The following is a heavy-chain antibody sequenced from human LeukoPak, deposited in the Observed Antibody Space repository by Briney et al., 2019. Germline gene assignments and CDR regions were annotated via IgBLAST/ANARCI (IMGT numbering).Heavy chain of an antibody. J-gene: IGHJ6*03. CDR1: GGSFSGYY. CDR2: INHSGST. CDR3: ARVLRYFDWLLQQDYYYYMDV. V-gene: IGHV4-34*01. D-gene: IGHD3-9*01. Sequence: SETLSLTCAVYGGSFSGYYWGWIRQPPGKGLEWIGEINHSGSTNYNPSLKSRVTISVDTSKNQFSLKLSSVTAADTAVYYCARVLRYFDWLLQQDYYYYMDVWGKGTTVTISS.